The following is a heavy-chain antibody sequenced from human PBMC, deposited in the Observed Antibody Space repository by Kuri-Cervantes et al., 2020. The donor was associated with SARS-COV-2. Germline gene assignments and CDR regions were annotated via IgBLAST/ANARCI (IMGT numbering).Heavy chain of an antibody. CDR3: ARVTLTMNFDY. D-gene: IGHD3-3*01. CDR2: IYSSGNT. Sequence: SETLSLTCTVSGASISSGDYYWTWIRQPPGKGLEWIGYIYSSGNTHYNPSLKSRVTISVDASKNQFSLKLSSVTAADTAVYYCARVTLTMNFDYWGPGALVTVSS. J-gene: IGHJ4*02. CDR1: GASISSGDYY. V-gene: IGHV4-30-4*08.